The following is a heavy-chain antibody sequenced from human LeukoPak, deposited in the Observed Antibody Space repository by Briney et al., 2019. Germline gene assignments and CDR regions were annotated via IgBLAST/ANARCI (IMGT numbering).Heavy chain of an antibody. CDR3: ARVTRVSRFDP. J-gene: IGHJ5*02. CDR2: INPDGGGT. V-gene: IGHV1-2*02. CDR1: GYTFTDYY. Sequence: ASLKVSCKASGYTFTDYYINWVRQAPGQGLEWMGWINPDGGGTSYARQFQGRVTMTRDTSISTAYVELRGLTSDDTAVYYCARVTRVSRFDPWGQGTLVTVSS. D-gene: IGHD4-11*01.